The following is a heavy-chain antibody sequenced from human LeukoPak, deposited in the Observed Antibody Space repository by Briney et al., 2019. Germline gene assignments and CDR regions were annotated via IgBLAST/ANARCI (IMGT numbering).Heavy chain of an antibody. J-gene: IGHJ4*02. CDR3: VREDTGDFDY. V-gene: IGHV3-21*01. CDR1: GFTFSSYS. CDR2: ISSSSSYI. Sequence: GGSLRLSCAASGFTFSSYSMNWVRQAPGKGLEWVSSISSSSSYIYYADSVKGRFTISRDNAKSSLYLQMNNLRAEDTAIYYCVREDTGDFDYWGQGTLVTVSS. D-gene: IGHD7-27*01.